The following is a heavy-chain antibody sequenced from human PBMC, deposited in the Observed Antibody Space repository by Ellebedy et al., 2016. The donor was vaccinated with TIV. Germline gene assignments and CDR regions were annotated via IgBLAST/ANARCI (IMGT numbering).Heavy chain of an antibody. V-gene: IGHV4-39*01. CDR3: ARQGHSSGWYVGEYYFDY. CDR1: GGSISSSSYY. D-gene: IGHD6-19*01. Sequence: MPSETLSLTCTVSGGSISSSSYYWGWIRQPPGQGLEWIGSIYYSVSTYYNPSLKSRVTISVDTSKNPFSLKLSSVTAAETAVYYCARQGHSSGWYVGEYYFDYWGQGTLVTVSS. CDR2: IYYSVST. J-gene: IGHJ4*02.